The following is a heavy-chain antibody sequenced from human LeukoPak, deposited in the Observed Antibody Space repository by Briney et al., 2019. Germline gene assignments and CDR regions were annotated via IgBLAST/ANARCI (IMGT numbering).Heavy chain of an antibody. V-gene: IGHV4-59*12. Sequence: SETLSLTCTVSGGSISNYYWSWIRQPPGKGLEWIGFIYYSGSTNYNPSLKSRVTISVDTSKNQFSLKLSSVTAADTAVYYCARVEWLTYFDYWGQGTLVTVCS. CDR2: IYYSGST. D-gene: IGHD6-19*01. J-gene: IGHJ4*02. CDR1: GGSISNYY. CDR3: ARVEWLTYFDY.